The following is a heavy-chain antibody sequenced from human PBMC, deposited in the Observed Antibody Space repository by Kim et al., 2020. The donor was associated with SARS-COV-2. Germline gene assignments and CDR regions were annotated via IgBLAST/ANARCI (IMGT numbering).Heavy chain of an antibody. CDR1: GFTFGGYA. J-gene: IGHJ6*02. D-gene: IGHD1-26*01. V-gene: IGHV3-49*03. Sequence: GGSLRLSCTASGFTFGGYAMSWFRQAPGKGLEWVGFIRSRADGGTTEYAASVKGRFTISRDDSKSIAYMQMNSLKTEDTAAYYCTRDTSAIVGATRSVDYYYGMDVWGQGTTVTVSS. CDR2: IRSRADGGTT. CDR3: TRDTSAIVGATRSVDYYYGMDV.